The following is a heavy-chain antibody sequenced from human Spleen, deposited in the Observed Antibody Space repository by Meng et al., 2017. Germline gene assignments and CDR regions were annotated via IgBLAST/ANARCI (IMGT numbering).Heavy chain of an antibody. V-gene: IGHV3-11*01. Sequence: GGSLRLSCAASGFTFSDYYMSWIRQAPGKGLEWVSYISSSGSTIYYADSVKGRFTISRDNAKNSLYLQMNSLRAEDTAVYYCARGLSSGWYLGYEYYYYYGMDVWGQGTTVTVSS. CDR3: ARGLSSGWYLGYEYYYYYGMDV. J-gene: IGHJ6*02. CDR1: GFTFSDYY. CDR2: ISSSGSTI. D-gene: IGHD6-19*01.